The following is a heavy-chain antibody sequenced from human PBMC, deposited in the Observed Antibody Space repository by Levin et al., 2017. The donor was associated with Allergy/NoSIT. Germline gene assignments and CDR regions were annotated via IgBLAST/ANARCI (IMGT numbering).Heavy chain of an antibody. D-gene: IGHD6-13*01. V-gene: IGHV3-30*18. CDR3: AKKVGYSSSWYDGAFDI. CDR2: ISYDGSNK. CDR1: GFTFSSYG. Sequence: LSLTCAASGFTFSSYGMHWVRQAPGKGLEWVAVISYDGSNKYYADSVKGRFTISRDNSKNTLYLQMNSLRAEDTAVYYCAKKVGYSSSWYDGAFDIWGQGTMVTVSS. J-gene: IGHJ3*02.